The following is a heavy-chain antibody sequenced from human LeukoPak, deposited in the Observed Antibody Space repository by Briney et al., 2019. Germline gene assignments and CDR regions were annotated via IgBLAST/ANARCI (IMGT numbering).Heavy chain of an antibody. CDR1: GFTFSSHW. V-gene: IGHV3-7*01. J-gene: IGHJ3*02. Sequence: GGSLGLSCAASGFTFSSHWMSWVRQAPGKGLEWVANIKQDGGEKFYVDSVKGRFTISRDNAKNSLYLQMNSLRAEDTAVYYCAREPQAFDIWGQGTMVTVSS. CDR2: IKQDGGEK. CDR3: AREPQAFDI.